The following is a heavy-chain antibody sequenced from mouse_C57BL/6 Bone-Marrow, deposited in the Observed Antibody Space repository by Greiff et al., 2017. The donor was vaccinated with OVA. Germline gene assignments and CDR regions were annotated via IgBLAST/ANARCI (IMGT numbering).Heavy chain of an antibody. D-gene: IGHD6-1*01. CDR3: ARHRTSPYAMDY. CDR1: GFSLTSYG. J-gene: IGHJ4*01. V-gene: IGHV2-6-1*01. Sequence: VQLQESGPGLVAPSQSLSITCTVSGFSLTSYGVHWVRQPPGKGLEWLVVIWSDGSTTYNSALKPRLSISKGNAKSKVFLKMNSRQTDDTAMYYCARHRTSPYAMDYWGQGTSVTVSS. CDR2: IWSDGST.